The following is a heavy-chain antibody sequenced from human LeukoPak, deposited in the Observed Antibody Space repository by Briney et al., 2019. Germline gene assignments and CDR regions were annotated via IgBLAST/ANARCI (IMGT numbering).Heavy chain of an antibody. J-gene: IGHJ4*02. V-gene: IGHV3-48*02. Sequence: PGGSLRLSCAASGFTFSSFSMNWVCQAPGKGLECVSYISSGSSTIYYADSVKGRFTISRDNAKNSLYLQMNSLRDDDTAMYYCARVVYYGSGSYFDSWGQGTLVTVSS. CDR2: ISSGSSTI. CDR3: ARVVYYGSGSYFDS. CDR1: GFTFSSFS. D-gene: IGHD3-10*01.